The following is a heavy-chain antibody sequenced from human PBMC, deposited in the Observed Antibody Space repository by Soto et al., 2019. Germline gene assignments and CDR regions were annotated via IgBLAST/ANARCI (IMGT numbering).Heavy chain of an antibody. D-gene: IGHD3-10*01. CDR2: INSDGSST. V-gene: IGHV3-74*01. Sequence: PGGSLRLSCAASGFTFSSYWVHWARQAPGKGLVWVSRINSDGSSTSYADSVKGRFTISRDNAKNTLYLQMNSLRAEDTAIYYCARVMVGAYHFDYWGQGTLVTVSS. CDR1: GFTFSSYW. J-gene: IGHJ4*02. CDR3: ARVMVGAYHFDY.